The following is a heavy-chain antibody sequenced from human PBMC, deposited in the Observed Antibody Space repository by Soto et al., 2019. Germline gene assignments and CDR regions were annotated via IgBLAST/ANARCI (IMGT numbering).Heavy chain of an antibody. CDR3: ASSAGTMAYYYYGMDV. J-gene: IGHJ6*02. D-gene: IGHD6-13*01. CDR1: GYNFTSYA. CDR2: INAGNGNT. V-gene: IGHV1-3*01. Sequence: QVHLVQSGAEVKKPGASVKVSCKASGYNFTSYAMHWVRQAPGHRLEWVGWINAGNGNTKYSQKFQGRVTITRDTSASTAYMELSRLRSEDTAVYYCASSAGTMAYYYYGMDVWGQGTTVTVSS.